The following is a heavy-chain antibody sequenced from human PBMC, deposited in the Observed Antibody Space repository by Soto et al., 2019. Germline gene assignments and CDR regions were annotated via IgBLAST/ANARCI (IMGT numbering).Heavy chain of an antibody. D-gene: IGHD1-26*01. CDR1: GGSISNYY. J-gene: IGHJ3*02. V-gene: IGHV4-59*08. CDR3: TRRGGFPFALDT. Sequence: QVQLQESGPGLVKPSETLSLTCAVSGGSISNYYWSWIRQPPGKGLEWIGYIADTGSTNYNSSRRSRVTLSVDTSTNQFSLELRSVTDADTAVYYCTRRGGFPFALDTWGQGTMVTVSS. CDR2: IADTGST.